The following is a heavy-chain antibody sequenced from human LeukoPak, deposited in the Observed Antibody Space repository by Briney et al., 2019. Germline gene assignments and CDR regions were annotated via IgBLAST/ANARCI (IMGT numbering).Heavy chain of an antibody. CDR2: IIPIFGTA. CDR1: GGTFSSYA. CDR3: ARSAQYCSSTSCYGIYYYYGMDV. D-gene: IGHD2-2*01. J-gene: IGHJ6*04. Sequence: SVKVSCKASGGTFSSYAISWVRQAPGQGLEWMGGIIPIFGTANYAQEFQGRVTITADKSTSTAYMELSSLRSEDTAVYYCARSAQYCSSTSCYGIYYYYGMDVWGKGTTVTVSS. V-gene: IGHV1-69*06.